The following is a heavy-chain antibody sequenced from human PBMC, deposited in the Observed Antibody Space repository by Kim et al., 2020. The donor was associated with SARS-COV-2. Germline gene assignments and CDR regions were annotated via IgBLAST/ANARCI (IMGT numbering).Heavy chain of an antibody. CDR1: GFTFSSYS. Sequence: GGSLRLSCAASGFTFSSYSMNWVRQAPGKGLEWVSYISSSSSTIYYADSVKGRFTISRDNAKNSLYLQMNSLRAEDTAVYYCARVAGSYYPYYYGMDVWGQGTTVTVSS. CDR2: ISSSSSTI. CDR3: ARVAGSYYPYYYGMDV. J-gene: IGHJ6*02. D-gene: IGHD3-10*01. V-gene: IGHV3-48*04.